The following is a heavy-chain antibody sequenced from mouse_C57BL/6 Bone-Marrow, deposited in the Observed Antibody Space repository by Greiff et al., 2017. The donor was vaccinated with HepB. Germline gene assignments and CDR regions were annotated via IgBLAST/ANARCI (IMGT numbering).Heavy chain of an antibody. CDR2: ISSGGDYI. CDR1: GFTFSSYA. CDR3: TRDHEGYFDY. V-gene: IGHV5-9-1*02. Sequence: EVKLMESGEGLVKPRGSLKLSCAASGFTFSSYAMSWVRQTPEKRLEWVAYISSGGDYIYYADTVKGRFTISRDNARNTLYLQMSSLKSEDTAMYYCTRDHEGYFDYWGQGTTLTVSS. J-gene: IGHJ2*01.